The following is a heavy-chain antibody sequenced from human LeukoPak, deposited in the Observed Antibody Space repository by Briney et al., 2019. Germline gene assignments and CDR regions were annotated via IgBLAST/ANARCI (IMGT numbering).Heavy chain of an antibody. J-gene: IGHJ4*02. CDR3: ASGVPTDGFDY. Sequence: GGSLRLSCAASGFTFSEYYMSWIRQAPGKGLEWVSYISSSGSNIYYADSVKRRFTISRYIAKNSLYLQRTSLRAEDTAVYDCASGVPTDGFDYWGQGTLVTVSS. CDR2: ISSSGSNI. V-gene: IGHV3-11*04. CDR1: GFTFSEYY. D-gene: IGHD3-16*01.